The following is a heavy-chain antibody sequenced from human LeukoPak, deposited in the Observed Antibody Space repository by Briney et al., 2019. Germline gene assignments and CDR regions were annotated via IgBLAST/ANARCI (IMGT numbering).Heavy chain of an antibody. CDR2: VYYTENS. D-gene: IGHD1-1*01. V-gene: IGHV4-38-2*01. Sequence: SETLSLTCGVSGVSISSGYYWAWIRQPPGTGLEWIGSVYYTENSYYGPSLNTRVPISLDTSKNQLSLKLPSVTAADTAVYYCARSGTNGTDHWFDPWGQGTLVTVSS. CDR3: ARSGTNGTDHWFDP. CDR1: GVSISSGYY. J-gene: IGHJ5*02.